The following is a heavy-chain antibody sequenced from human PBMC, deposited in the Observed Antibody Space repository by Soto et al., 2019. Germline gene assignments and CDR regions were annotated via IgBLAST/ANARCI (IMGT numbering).Heavy chain of an antibody. CDR1: GGSISDRGYY. J-gene: IGHJ6*02. Sequence: SQTLCLRWSVAGGSISDRGYYRSFIRQNPGKGLEWIGHIYYSGSTYYNPSLKSRVTISVDTSKNQFSLKLSSVTAADTAVYYCARELRFGEDYYGMDVWGQGTTVTVSS. CDR3: ARELRFGEDYYGMDV. D-gene: IGHD3-10*01. CDR2: IYYSGST. V-gene: IGHV4-31*02.